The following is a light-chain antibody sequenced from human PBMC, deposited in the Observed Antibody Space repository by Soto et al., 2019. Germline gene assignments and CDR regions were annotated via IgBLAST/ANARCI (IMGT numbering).Light chain of an antibody. CDR2: DAS. Sequence: EIVMTQSPATLSVSPGEIATLSCRASQSINSAFAWYQQKPGQVPRLIIYDASTRATGVPDRFSGSGSGKDFTLTISSLQFEDFAVYYCQQYKIWYTFGQGTKLEI. CDR3: QQYKIWYT. CDR1: QSINSA. V-gene: IGKV3-15*01. J-gene: IGKJ2*01.